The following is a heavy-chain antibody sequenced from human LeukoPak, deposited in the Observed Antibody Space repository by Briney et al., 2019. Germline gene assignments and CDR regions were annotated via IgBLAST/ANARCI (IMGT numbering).Heavy chain of an antibody. V-gene: IGHV3-53*01. D-gene: IGHD6-13*01. J-gene: IGHJ4*02. Sequence: GGSLRLSCAASGFTVSSNYMSWVRQAPGKGLEWVSVIYSGGSTYYADSVKGRFTISRDNSKNTLYLQMNSLRAEDTAVYYCARDPAAAAGSLLDYWGQGTLVTVSS. CDR1: GFTVSSNY. CDR3: ARDPAAAAGSLLDY. CDR2: IYSGGST.